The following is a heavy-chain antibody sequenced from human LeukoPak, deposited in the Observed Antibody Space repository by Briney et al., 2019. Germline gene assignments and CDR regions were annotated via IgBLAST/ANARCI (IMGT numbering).Heavy chain of an antibody. D-gene: IGHD2-2*01. V-gene: IGHV3-9*01. CDR3: ARDGLPPLGYCSSTSCYDFDY. CDR2: ISWNSGSI. Sequence: GGSLRLSCAASGFTFDDYAMHWVRQAPGKGLEWVSGISWNSGSIGYADPVKGRFTISRDNAKNSLYLQMNSLRAEDTALYYCARDGLPPLGYCSSTSCYDFDYWGQGTLVTVSS. J-gene: IGHJ4*02. CDR1: GFTFDDYA.